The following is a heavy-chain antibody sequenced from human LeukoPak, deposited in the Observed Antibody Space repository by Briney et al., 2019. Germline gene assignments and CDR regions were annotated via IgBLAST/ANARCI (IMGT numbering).Heavy chain of an antibody. J-gene: IGHJ4*02. V-gene: IGHV1-69*04. CDR2: IIPILGIA. D-gene: IGHD3-22*01. CDR1: GGTFSSYA. Sequence: GASVKVSCKASGGTFSSYAISWVRQAPGQGLEWMGRIIPILGIANYAQKFQGRVTITADKSTSTAYMELSSLRSEDTAVYYCARAVGGTVVAPEYYFDYWGPGTLVTVSS. CDR3: ARAVGGTVVAPEYYFDY.